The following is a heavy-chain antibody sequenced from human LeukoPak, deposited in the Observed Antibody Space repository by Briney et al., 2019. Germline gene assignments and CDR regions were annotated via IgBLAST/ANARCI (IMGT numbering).Heavy chain of an antibody. CDR2: IYYSGST. CDR1: GGSISSGGYY. J-gene: IGHJ5*02. Sequence: PSQTLSLTCTVSGGSISSGGYYWSWIRQHPGKGLEWIGYIYYSGSTYYNPSLKSRVTISVDTSKNQFSLKLSSVTAADTAVYYCASSGEEGNDYSNYVWFDPWGQGTLVTVSS. D-gene: IGHD4-11*01. CDR3: ASSGEEGNDYSNYVWFDP. V-gene: IGHV4-31*03.